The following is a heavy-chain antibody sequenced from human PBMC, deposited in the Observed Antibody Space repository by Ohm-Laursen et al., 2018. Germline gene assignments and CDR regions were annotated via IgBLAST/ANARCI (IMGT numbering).Heavy chain of an antibody. CDR3: ARDWGLYGERTMVRADH. V-gene: IGHV1-58*02. J-gene: IGHJ4*02. CDR1: GFTFTKST. D-gene: IGHD3-10*01. CDR2: TVVGSGNT. Sequence: AASVKVSCKASGFTFTKSTMQWVRQARGQRLEWIGWTVVGSGNTNYAQRFRERITITRDMSTSTAYMELSSLRSDDTAVYYCARDWGLYGERTMVRADHWGQGTLVTVSS.